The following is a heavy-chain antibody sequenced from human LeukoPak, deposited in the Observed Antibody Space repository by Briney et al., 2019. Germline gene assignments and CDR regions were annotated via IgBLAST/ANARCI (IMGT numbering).Heavy chain of an antibody. J-gene: IGHJ4*02. CDR1: GFTFSSYS. CDR3: ARDPRMITFGGVIVPSPFDY. Sequence: KSGGSLRLSCAASGFTFSSYSMNWVRQAPGKGLEWVSSISSSSSYIYYADSVKGRFTISRDNAKNSLYLQMNSLRAEDTAVYYCARDPRMITFGGVIVPSPFDYWGQGTLVTVSS. CDR2: ISSSSSYI. V-gene: IGHV3-21*01. D-gene: IGHD3-16*02.